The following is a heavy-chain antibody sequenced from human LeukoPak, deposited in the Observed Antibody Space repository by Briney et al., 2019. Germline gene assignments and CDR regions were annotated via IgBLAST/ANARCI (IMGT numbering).Heavy chain of an antibody. J-gene: IGHJ6*03. CDR3: ARRATDDYYYYMDV. Sequence: GASLKISSKGSGYRFTSYWIGWVRQMPGKGLEWMGIIYPGDSDTRYSPSFQGQVTISADKSISTAYLQWSSLKASDTAMYYCARRATDDYYYYMDVWGKGTTVTVSS. D-gene: IGHD5-24*01. V-gene: IGHV5-51*01. CDR1: GYRFTSYW. CDR2: IYPGDSDT.